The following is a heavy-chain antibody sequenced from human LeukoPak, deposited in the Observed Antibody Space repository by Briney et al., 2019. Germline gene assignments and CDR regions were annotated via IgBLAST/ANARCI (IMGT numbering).Heavy chain of an antibody. Sequence: ASVKVSCKASGYTFTGYYMHWVRQAPGQGLKWMGWINPNSGGTNYAQKFQGRVTMNRDTSISTAYMELSRLRSDDTAVYYCAREGGVVAAKFNWFDPWGQGTLVTVSS. V-gene: IGHV1-2*02. CDR1: GYTFTGYY. CDR3: AREGGVVAAKFNWFDP. D-gene: IGHD2-15*01. J-gene: IGHJ5*02. CDR2: INPNSGGT.